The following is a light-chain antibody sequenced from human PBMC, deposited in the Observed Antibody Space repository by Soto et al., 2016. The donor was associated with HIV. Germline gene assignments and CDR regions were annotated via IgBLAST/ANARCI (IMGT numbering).Light chain of an antibody. V-gene: IGKV1-39*01. CDR3: QQYYNTPFT. CDR2: ATS. Sequence: DIQLTQSPPSLSASVGDRVTITCRASQSISNYLNWYQQKPGKAPKVLISATSDLQSGVPSRFSGSRSGREFTLTISSLQPEDFATYYCQQYYNTPFTFGPGTKVEI. J-gene: IGKJ3*01. CDR1: QSISNY.